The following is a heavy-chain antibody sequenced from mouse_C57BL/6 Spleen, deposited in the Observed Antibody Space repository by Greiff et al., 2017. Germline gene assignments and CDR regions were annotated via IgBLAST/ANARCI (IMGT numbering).Heavy chain of an antibody. CDR1: GYTFTGYW. J-gene: IGHJ3*01. CDR3: ARPGTGFAY. V-gene: IGHV1-9*01. Sequence: QVQLKQSGAELMKPGASVKLSCKATGYTFTGYWIEWVKQRPGHGLEWIGEILPGSGSTNYNEKFKGKATFTATTSSHTAYMQLSSLTPEDSAIYYCARPGTGFAYWGQGTLVTVSA. D-gene: IGHD4-1*01. CDR2: ILPGSGST.